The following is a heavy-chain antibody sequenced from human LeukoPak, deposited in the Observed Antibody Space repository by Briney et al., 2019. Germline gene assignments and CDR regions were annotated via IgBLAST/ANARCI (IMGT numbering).Heavy chain of an antibody. Sequence: PSETLSLTCAVYGGSFSGYYWSWIRQPPGKGLEWIGEINHSGSTNYNPSLKSRVTISVDTSKNQFSLKLSSVTAADTAVYYCARGLTSGIWGQGTWSPSLQ. CDR1: GGSFSGYY. CDR3: ARGLTSGI. J-gene: IGHJ3*02. CDR2: INHSGST. V-gene: IGHV4-34*01.